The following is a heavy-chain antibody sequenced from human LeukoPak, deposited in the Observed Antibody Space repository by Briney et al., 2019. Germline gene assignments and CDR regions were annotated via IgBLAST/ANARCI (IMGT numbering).Heavy chain of an antibody. CDR3: ASSTGDSSGWSARDFDY. J-gene: IGHJ4*02. Sequence: KSSQTLSLTCAVSGGSISSGGYYWSWIRQPPGKGLEWIGYIYYSGSTNYNPSLKSRVTISVDTSKNQFSLKLSSVTAADTAVYYCASSTGDSSGWSARDFDYWGQGTLVTVSS. CDR2: IYYSGST. CDR1: GGSISSGGYY. V-gene: IGHV4-61*08. D-gene: IGHD6-19*01.